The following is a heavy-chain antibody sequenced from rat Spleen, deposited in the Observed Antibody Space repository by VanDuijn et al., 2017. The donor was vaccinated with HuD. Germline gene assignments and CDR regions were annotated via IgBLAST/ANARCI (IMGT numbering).Heavy chain of an antibody. J-gene: IGHJ4*01. V-gene: IGHV5S13*01. CDR2: ISTGGGNT. CDR3: TTLTTEGIHVMDA. CDR1: GFTFSYYG. D-gene: IGHD1-11*01. Sequence: EEQLVESGGGLVQPGRSLKLSCAASGFTFSYYGMAWVRQAPTKGLEWVASISTGGGNTYYRDSVKGRFTISRDNAKSTLYLQMDSLRSEDTATYYCTTLTTEGIHVMDAWGQGASVTVSS.